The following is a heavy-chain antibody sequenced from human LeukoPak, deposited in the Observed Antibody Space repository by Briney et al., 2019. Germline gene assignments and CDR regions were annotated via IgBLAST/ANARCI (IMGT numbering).Heavy chain of an antibody. J-gene: IGHJ4*02. V-gene: IGHV3-66*01. Sequence: GGSLRLSCAASGFTVSSNYMSWVRQAPGKGLGWVSVIYSGGSTYYADSVKGRFTISRDNSKNTLYLQMNSLRAEDTAVYYCARDQEMYYFDYWGQGTLVTVSS. CDR2: IYSGGST. CDR3: ARDQEMYYFDY. CDR1: GFTVSSNY.